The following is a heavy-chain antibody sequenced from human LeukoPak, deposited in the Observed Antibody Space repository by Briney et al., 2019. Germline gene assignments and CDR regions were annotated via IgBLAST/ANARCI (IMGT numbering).Heavy chain of an antibody. Sequence: PSETLSLTCTVSGGSISTYYWSWIRQPPGKGLEWIGYVYYSGSTNYNSSLKSRVTISVDTSKSQFSLKLSSVTAAGTAVYYCVRHSGTSRIFGFDCWGQGTLVTVSS. CDR2: VYYSGST. CDR1: GGSISTYY. J-gene: IGHJ4*02. D-gene: IGHD1-26*01. CDR3: VRHSGTSRIFGFDC. V-gene: IGHV4-59*01.